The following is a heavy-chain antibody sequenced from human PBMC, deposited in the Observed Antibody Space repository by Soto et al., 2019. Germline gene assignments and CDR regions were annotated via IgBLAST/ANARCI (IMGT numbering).Heavy chain of an antibody. V-gene: IGHV5-51*01. Sequence: VESLKISCKGSGYSFTNYWIGWVRQMPGKGLEWMGIIYPGDSDTRYSPSFQGQVTISADKSISTAYLQWSSLKASDTAMYYCARALITMVRGVAPPYNWFDPWGQGTLVTVSS. CDR1: GYSFTNYW. CDR3: ARALITMVRGVAPPYNWFDP. CDR2: IYPGDSDT. D-gene: IGHD3-10*01. J-gene: IGHJ5*02.